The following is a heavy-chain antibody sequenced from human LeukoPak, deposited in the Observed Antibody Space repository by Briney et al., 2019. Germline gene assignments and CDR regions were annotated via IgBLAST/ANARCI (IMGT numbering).Heavy chain of an antibody. CDR3: ARADQYYDYVWGSYRYSYFDY. D-gene: IGHD3-16*02. V-gene: IGHV3-7*01. CDR1: GFTFSSYG. Sequence: GGSLRLSCAASGFTFSSYGMHWVRQAPGKGLEWVANIKRDGSEKYYVDSVKGRFTISRDNAKNSLYLQMNSLRAEDTAVYYCARADQYYDYVWGSYRYSYFDYWGQGTLVTVSS. CDR2: IKRDGSEK. J-gene: IGHJ4*02.